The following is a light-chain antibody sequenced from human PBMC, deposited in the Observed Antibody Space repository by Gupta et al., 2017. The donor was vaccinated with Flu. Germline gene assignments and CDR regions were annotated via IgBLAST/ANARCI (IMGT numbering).Light chain of an antibody. Sequence: SYELTQPPSVSVSPGQTARITCSGDALPKKYAYWYQQKSGQAPVLIIYEDRKRPSGIPERFSGSSSGTMATLTISGAQVEDEADYYCYSTDTSGNHRVFGGGTNLNVL. V-gene: IGLV3-10*01. CDR2: EDR. CDR3: YSTDTSGNHRV. CDR1: ALPKKY. J-gene: IGLJ3*02.